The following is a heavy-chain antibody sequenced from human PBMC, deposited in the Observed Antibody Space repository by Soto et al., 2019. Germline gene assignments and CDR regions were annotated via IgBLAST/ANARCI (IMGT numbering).Heavy chain of an antibody. Sequence: PGGSLRLSCAASGFRFSSHWMHWIRQDPEKGLVWVLHINRDGSSTAYADSVKGRFTISRDNAKNTLYLQMDSLRADDTAVYYCAKTPISYCSSTSCYRYFDIWGQGTLVTVSS. CDR1: GFRFSSHW. CDR2: INRDGSST. D-gene: IGHD2-2*01. CDR3: AKTPISYCSSTSCYRYFDI. V-gene: IGHV3-74*01. J-gene: IGHJ4*02.